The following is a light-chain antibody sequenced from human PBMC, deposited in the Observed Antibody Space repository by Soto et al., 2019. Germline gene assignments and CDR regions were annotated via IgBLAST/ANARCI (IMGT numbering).Light chain of an antibody. CDR2: RNN. V-gene: IGLV1-47*01. CDR3: AAWDDSLSGYV. Sequence: QSVLTPPPSASGTPGQRVTISCSGSSSKIGSNYVYWYQQLPGTAPKLLIYRNNQRPSGVPDRFSGSKSGTSASLAISGLRSEDEADYYCAAWDDSLSGYVFGTGTKLTVL. CDR1: SSKIGSNY. J-gene: IGLJ1*01.